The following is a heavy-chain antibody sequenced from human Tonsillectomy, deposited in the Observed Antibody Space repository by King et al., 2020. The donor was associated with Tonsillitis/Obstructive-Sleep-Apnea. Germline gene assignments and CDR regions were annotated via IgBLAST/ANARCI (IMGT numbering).Heavy chain of an antibody. Sequence: VQLVESGGGVVQPGRSLRLSCAASGFTFCSYAMHWVRQAPGKGLEWVAVISYDGSNKYYADSVKGRFTISRDNSKNTLYLQMNSLRAEDTAVYYCARDPEGSSSYTYYYYYMDVWGKGTTVTVSS. V-gene: IGHV3-30*04. D-gene: IGHD6-6*01. CDR2: ISYDGSNK. J-gene: IGHJ6*03. CDR1: GFTFCSYA. CDR3: ARDPEGSSSYTYYYYYMDV.